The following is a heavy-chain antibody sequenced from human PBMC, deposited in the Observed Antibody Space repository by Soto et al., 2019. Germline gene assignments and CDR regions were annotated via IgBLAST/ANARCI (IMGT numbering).Heavy chain of an antibody. Sequence: GASVKVSCKASGYTFTSYAMHWVRQAPGQRLEWIGWINAGNGNTKYSQKFQGRVTITRDTSASTAYMELSSLRSEDTAVYYCASSGYCSSTSCYGYYYYYYMDVWGKGTTVTVSS. D-gene: IGHD2-2*01. CDR3: ASSGYCSSTSCYGYYYYYYMDV. CDR1: GYTFTSYA. CDR2: INAGNGNT. V-gene: IGHV1-3*01. J-gene: IGHJ6*03.